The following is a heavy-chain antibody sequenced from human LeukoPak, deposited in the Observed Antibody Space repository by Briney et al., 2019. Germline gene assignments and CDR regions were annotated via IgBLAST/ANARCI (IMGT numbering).Heavy chain of an antibody. CDR1: GTSISGDY. V-gene: IGHV4-59*12. D-gene: IGHD3-22*01. CDR3: ARDYDSSGL. J-gene: IGHJ4*02. Sequence: SETLSLTCTVSGTSISGDYWSWIRQPPGKGLEWIGYVYFTGNTNYNPSLKSRVTISMDTSKNQISLTVTSVTAADTAVYYCARDYDSSGLWGQGTLVTVSS. CDR2: VYFTGNT.